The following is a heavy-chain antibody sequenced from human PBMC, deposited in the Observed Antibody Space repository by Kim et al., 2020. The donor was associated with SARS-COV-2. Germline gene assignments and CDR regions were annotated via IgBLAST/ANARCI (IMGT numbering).Heavy chain of an antibody. CDR2: IYYSGST. CDR1: GGSISSSSYY. Sequence: SETLSLTCTVSGGSISSSSYYWGWIRQPPGKGLEWIGSIYYSGSTYYNPSLKSRVTISVDTSKNQFSLKLSSVTAADTAVYYCARDSSITMIVVVIPEPLYYFDYWGQGTLVTVSS. CDR3: ARDSSITMIVVVIPEPLYYFDY. J-gene: IGHJ4*02. D-gene: IGHD3-22*01. V-gene: IGHV4-39*07.